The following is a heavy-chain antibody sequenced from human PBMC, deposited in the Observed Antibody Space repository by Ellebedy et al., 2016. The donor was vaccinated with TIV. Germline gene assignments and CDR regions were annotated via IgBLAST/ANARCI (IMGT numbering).Heavy chain of an antibody. Sequence: GGSLRLSCAASGFTFSSYAMHWVRQAPGKGLEWVAVISYDGSNKYSADSVKGRFTISRDNAKNSLYLQMNSLRAEDTAVYYCARDKYYDILTGYYTHYYGMDVWGQGTTVTVSS. CDR3: ARDKYYDILTGYYTHYYGMDV. CDR1: GFTFSSYA. V-gene: IGHV3-30-3*01. D-gene: IGHD3-9*01. J-gene: IGHJ6*02. CDR2: ISYDGSNK.